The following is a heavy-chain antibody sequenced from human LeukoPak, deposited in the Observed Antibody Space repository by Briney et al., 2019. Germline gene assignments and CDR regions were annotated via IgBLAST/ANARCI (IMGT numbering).Heavy chain of an antibody. CDR2: IYPGDSDT. CDR3: ASPVMYYYDSSGYHDAFDI. CDR1: GYSFTSYW. D-gene: IGHD3-22*01. Sequence: GESLKISCKGSGYSFTSYWIGWVRQMPGKGLEWMGIIYPGDSDTRYSPSFQGQVTISADKSISTAYLQWSSLEASDTAMYYCASPVMYYYDSSGYHDAFDIWGQGTMVTVSS. V-gene: IGHV5-51*01. J-gene: IGHJ3*02.